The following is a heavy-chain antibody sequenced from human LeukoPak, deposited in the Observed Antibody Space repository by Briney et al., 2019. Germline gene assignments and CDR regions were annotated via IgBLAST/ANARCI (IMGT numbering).Heavy chain of an antibody. D-gene: IGHD3-16*01. J-gene: IGHJ5*02. CDR3: ARLLGDSTIYDL. Sequence: GGSLRLSCTASGFTFTSYWMQWVRQAPGEGLVWVSCINNDGSSTNYADSVKGRFIISRDNVENSLSLQMDSLRVEDTAMYYCARLLGDSTIYDLWGQGTRVTVSS. V-gene: IGHV3-74*01. CDR2: INNDGSST. CDR1: GFTFTSYW.